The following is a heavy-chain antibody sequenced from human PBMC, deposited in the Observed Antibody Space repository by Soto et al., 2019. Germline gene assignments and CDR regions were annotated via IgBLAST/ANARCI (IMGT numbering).Heavy chain of an antibody. J-gene: IGHJ4*02. CDR2: IIPIFGTA. CDR3: ARGYCSGGSCDSGPFDY. Sequence: QVQLVQSGAEVKKPGSSVKVSCKASGGTFSSYAISWVRQAPGQGLEWMGGIIPIFGTANYAQKFQGRVTITADESTGTAYMELSSLRSEDTAVYYCARGYCSGGSCDSGPFDYWGQGTLVTVSS. CDR1: GGTFSSYA. D-gene: IGHD2-15*01. V-gene: IGHV1-69*12.